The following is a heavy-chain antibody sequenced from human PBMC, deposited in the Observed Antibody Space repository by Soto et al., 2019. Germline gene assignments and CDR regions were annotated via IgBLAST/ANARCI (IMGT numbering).Heavy chain of an antibody. CDR3: ARDSSGWYGYFDY. V-gene: IGHV3-53*01. J-gene: IGHJ4*02. D-gene: IGHD6-19*01. CDR2: IYSGGST. Sequence: GGSLRLSCAASGFTVSSNYMSWVRQAPGKGLEWVSVIYSGGSTYYADSVKGRFTISRDNSKNTLYLQMNSLRAEDTAVYYCARDSSGWYGYFDYWGQGTLVTVSS. CDR1: GFTVSSNY.